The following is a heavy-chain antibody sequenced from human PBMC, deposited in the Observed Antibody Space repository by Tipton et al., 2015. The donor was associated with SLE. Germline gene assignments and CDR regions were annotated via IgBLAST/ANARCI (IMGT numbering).Heavy chain of an antibody. CDR2: INPSGGST. Sequence: QSGPEVKKPGASVKVSCKASGYTFTSYYMHGVRQAPGQGLEWMGIINPSGGSTSYAQKFQGRVTMTRDTSTSTVYMELSSLRAEDTAVYYCAAGESIAAAGPTFDYWGQGTLVTVSS. V-gene: IGHV1-46*01. CDR1: GYTFTSYY. CDR3: AAGESIAAAGPTFDY. D-gene: IGHD6-13*01. J-gene: IGHJ4*02.